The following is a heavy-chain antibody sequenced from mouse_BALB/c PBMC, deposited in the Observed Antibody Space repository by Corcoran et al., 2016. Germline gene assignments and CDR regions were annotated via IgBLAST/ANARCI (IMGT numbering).Heavy chain of an antibody. V-gene: IGHV9-3-1*01. Sequence: QIHLVQSGPELKKPGETITISCKASGNSFTKHGMNWVKQAPGKDLKWMGWMNTNTGEPTYADDFKGRFAFSLETSASTTYLQINNLKNEDTATYFCTDGSYYYVMDFWGQGTSVTVSS. J-gene: IGHJ4*01. CDR1: GNSFTKHG. CDR3: TDGSYYYVMDF. CDR2: MNTNTGEP. D-gene: IGHD2-3*01.